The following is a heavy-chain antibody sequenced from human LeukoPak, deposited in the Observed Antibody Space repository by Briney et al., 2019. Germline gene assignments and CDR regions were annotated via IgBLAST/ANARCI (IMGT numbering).Heavy chain of an antibody. Sequence: PSETLSLTCAVYGGSFSGYYWSWIRQPPGKGLEWIGEINHSGSTNYNPSLTSRVTISVDTSKKQFSLKLSYVTAADTAGYYCAGAPSMGRNFDYWGQGTLVTVSS. V-gene: IGHV4-34*01. CDR2: INHSGST. J-gene: IGHJ4*02. CDR1: GGSFSGYY. CDR3: AGAPSMGRNFDY. D-gene: IGHD2/OR15-2a*01.